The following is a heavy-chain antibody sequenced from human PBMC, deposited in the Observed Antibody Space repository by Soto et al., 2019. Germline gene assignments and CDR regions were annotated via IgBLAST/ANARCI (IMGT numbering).Heavy chain of an antibody. CDR3: AKDRSGPSLNGFAP. D-gene: IGHD3-16*02. CDR2: ISGSGGST. J-gene: IGHJ5*02. V-gene: IGHV3-23*01. Sequence: EVQLLESGGGLVQPGGSLRLSCAASGFTFSSYAMSWVRQAPGKGLEWVSAISGSGGSTYYADSVKGRFTISRDNSKNPRYLKMNSLRAEDTAVYYCAKDRSGPSLNGFAPGGQGTLVTVSS. CDR1: GFTFSSYA.